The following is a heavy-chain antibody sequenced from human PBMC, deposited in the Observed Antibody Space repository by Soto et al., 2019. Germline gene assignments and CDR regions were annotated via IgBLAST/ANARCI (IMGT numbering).Heavy chain of an antibody. CDR3: ARAHWGSARIDY. Sequence: QVQLQESGPGLVKPSETLSLTCTVSGGSISSYYWSWIRQPPGKGLEWIGYIYYSGSTNYNPSLKSRVTISVDTSKNQFSLKLSSVTAADTAVYYCARAHWGSARIDYWGQGTLVTVSS. J-gene: IGHJ4*02. CDR1: GGSISSYY. D-gene: IGHD7-27*01. V-gene: IGHV4-59*01. CDR2: IYYSGST.